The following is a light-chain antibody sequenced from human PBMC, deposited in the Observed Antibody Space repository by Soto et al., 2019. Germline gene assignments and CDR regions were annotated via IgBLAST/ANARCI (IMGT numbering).Light chain of an antibody. CDR2: GAS. J-gene: IGKJ2*01. V-gene: IGKV3-15*01. Sequence: EIVMTQSPASLSVSPGDGATLSCRAGQSVASNVAWYQQKPGQGPRLLIHGASTRAVGVPARFSGSGSGTDFTLTISSLQSQDFAVYCCQQHHNWPPQYTFGQGTKLQIQ. CDR3: QQHHNWPPQYT. CDR1: QSVASN.